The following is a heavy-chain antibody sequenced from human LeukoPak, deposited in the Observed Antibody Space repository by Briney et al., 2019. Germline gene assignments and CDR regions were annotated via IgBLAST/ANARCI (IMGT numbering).Heavy chain of an antibody. D-gene: IGHD3-22*01. Sequence: GGSLRLSCAASGLTFSSYAMNWVRQAPGKGLEWVSGISGSGGKTYYADSVKGRFTISRDNSKNTLYLQMNSLGVEDTAAYYCAKVLDSSGYYYYFDYWGQGTLVTVSS. CDR2: ISGSGGKT. J-gene: IGHJ4*02. CDR3: AKVLDSSGYYYYFDY. CDR1: GLTFSSYA. V-gene: IGHV3-23*01.